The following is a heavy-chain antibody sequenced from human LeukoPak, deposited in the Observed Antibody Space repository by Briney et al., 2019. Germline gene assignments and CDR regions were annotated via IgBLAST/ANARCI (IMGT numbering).Heavy chain of an antibody. D-gene: IGHD3-16*01. CDR3: ARDLLYDAFDI. Sequence: SETLSLTCTVSGGSISSGRYYWNWIRQHPGKGLDWIGFIYYSGSTNYNPSLKSRVTISVDTSKNQFSLKLSSVTAADTAVYYCARDLLYDAFDIWGQGTMVTVSS. V-gene: IGHV4-61*01. CDR2: IYYSGST. J-gene: IGHJ3*02. CDR1: GGSISSGRYY.